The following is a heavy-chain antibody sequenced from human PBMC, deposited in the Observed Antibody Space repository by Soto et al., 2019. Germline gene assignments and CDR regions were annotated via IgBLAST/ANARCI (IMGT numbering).Heavy chain of an antibody. CDR1: GGSFSGYY. Sequence: SETLSLTCAVYGGSFSGYYWSWIRQPPGKGLEWIGEINHSGSTNYNPSLKSRVTISVDTSKNQFSLKLSSVTAADTAVYYCAITYYDFWSAHGDYWGQGTLVTVSS. CDR2: INHSGST. J-gene: IGHJ4*02. CDR3: AITYYDFWSAHGDY. D-gene: IGHD3-3*01. V-gene: IGHV4-34*01.